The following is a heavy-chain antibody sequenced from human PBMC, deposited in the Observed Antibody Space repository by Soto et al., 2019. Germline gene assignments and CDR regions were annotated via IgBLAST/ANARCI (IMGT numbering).Heavy chain of an antibody. CDR1: GFTFSDYG. CDR2: ISYDGSSK. J-gene: IGHJ4*02. V-gene: IGHV3-30*18. D-gene: IGHD1-26*01. CDR3: AKDTSRVGSTRGPFDC. Sequence: SLKISCAASGFTFSDYGMHWVRQAPGKGLEWLAVISYDGSSKYYADSVKGRFTISRDNSKNTLYLQMSSLRTEDTAVYSCAKDTSRVGSTRGPFDCWGQGTLVTVSS.